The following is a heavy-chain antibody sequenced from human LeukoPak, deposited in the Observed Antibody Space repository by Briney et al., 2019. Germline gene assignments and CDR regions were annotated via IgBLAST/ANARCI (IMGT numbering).Heavy chain of an antibody. CDR1: GFTFDDYG. Sequence: GGSLRLSCAASGFTFDDYGMSWVRQAPGKGLEWVSGINWNGGSTGYADSVKGRFTISRDNAKNSLYLQMNSLRAEDTALYYCAKGGVIVIRTWLDYWGQGTLVTVSS. CDR2: INWNGGST. J-gene: IGHJ4*02. V-gene: IGHV3-20*04. CDR3: AKGGVIVIRTWLDY. D-gene: IGHD3-16*02.